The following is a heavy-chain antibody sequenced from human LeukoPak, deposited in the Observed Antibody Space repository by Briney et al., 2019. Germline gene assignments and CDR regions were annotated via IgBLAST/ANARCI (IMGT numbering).Heavy chain of an antibody. CDR3: ATLITMVRGVLTTFDY. CDR2: INPNSGGT. D-gene: IGHD3-10*01. CDR1: GYTFTGYY. V-gene: IGHV1-2*02. J-gene: IGHJ4*02. Sequence: ASVKVSCKASGYTFTGYYMHWVRQAPGQGLEWMGWINPNSGGTNYAQKFQGRVTMTRDTSISTAYMELSRLRSDDTAVYYCATLITMVRGVLTTFDYWSQGTLVTVSS.